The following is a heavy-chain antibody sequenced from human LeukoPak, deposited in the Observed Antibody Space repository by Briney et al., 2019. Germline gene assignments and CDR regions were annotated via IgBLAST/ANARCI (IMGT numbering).Heavy chain of an antibody. D-gene: IGHD6-19*01. CDR1: GFTFSSYG. V-gene: IGHV3-30*18. CDR2: ISYDGSKK. CDR3: AKGWYSSGWYFNY. J-gene: IGHJ4*02. Sequence: PGGSLRLSCAASGFTFSSYGMHWVRRAPGKGLEWVAVISYDGSKKYYVDSVKGRFTISRDNSKNTLYLQMNSLRAEDTAVYYCAKGWYSSGWYFNYWGQGTLVTVSS.